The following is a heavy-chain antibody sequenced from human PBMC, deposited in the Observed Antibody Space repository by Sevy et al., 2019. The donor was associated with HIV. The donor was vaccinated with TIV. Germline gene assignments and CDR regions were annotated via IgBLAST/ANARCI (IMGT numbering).Heavy chain of an antibody. V-gene: IGHV3-23*01. J-gene: IGHJ4*02. CDR2: ISGSGGSGDKT. D-gene: IGHD1-26*01. CDR1: GFTFSRYA. Sequence: GGSLRLSCAASGFTFSRYAMNWVRQAPGKGLEWVSGISGSGGSGDKTNYADSVRGRFTISRDNSKNMVHLQMNSLRVEETAVYYWAGRISGATLPFDFWGQGTLVTVSS. CDR3: AGRISGATLPFDF.